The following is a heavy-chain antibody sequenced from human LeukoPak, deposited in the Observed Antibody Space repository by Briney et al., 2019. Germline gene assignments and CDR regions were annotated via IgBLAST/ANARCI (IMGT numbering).Heavy chain of an antibody. V-gene: IGHV5-51*01. J-gene: IGHJ4*02. CDR2: TYPSDSDT. CDR1: GYTFPYYW. D-gene: IGHD1-14*01. CDR3: ARSTPSAYNRGFDS. Sequence: GESLKISCKGSGYTFPYYWIAWVRQMPGKGPEWMGITYPSDSDTRYSPSFQGQVTISADRSTTAAYLQWSSLKASDSAMYYCARSTPSAYNRGFDSWGQGTLVTVSS.